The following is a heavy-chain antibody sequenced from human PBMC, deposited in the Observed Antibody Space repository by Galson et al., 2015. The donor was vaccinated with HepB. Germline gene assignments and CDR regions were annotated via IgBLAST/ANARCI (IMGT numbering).Heavy chain of an antibody. CDR2: ISSNGGST. CDR1: GFTFSSYA. CDR3: ASGGDGRGDAFDI. D-gene: IGHD3-16*01. V-gene: IGHV3-64*01. Sequence: SLRLSCAASGFTFSSYAMHWVRQAPGKGLEYVSAISSNGGSTYYANSVKGRFTISRDNSKNTLYLQMGSLRAGDMAVYYCASGGDGRGDAFDIWGQGTMVTVSS. J-gene: IGHJ3*02.